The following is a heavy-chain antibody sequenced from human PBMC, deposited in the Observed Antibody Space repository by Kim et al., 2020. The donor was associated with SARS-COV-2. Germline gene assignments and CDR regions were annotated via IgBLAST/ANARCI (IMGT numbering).Heavy chain of an antibody. CDR2: IIPILGIA. D-gene: IGHD6-6*01. J-gene: IGHJ6*03. Sequence: SVKVSCKASGGTFSSYAISWVRQAPGQGLEWMGRIIPILGIANYAQKFQGRVTITADKSTSTAYMELSSLRSEDTAEYYCAREGSSIAAHYYYYYYYMGVWGKRTTVTVSS. V-gene: IGHV1-69*04. CDR3: AREGSSIAAHYYYYYYYMGV. CDR1: GGTFSSYA.